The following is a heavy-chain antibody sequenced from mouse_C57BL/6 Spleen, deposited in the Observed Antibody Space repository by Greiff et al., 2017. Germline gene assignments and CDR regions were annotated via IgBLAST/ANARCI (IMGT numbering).Heavy chain of an antibody. V-gene: IGHV1-39*01. Sequence: EVQVVESGPELVKPGASVKISCKASGYSFTDYNMNWVKQSNGKSLEWIGVINPNYGTTSYNQKFKGKATLTVDQSSSTAYMQLNSLTSEDSAVXYCAKGLDYYGSSYYFDYWGQGTTLTVSS. CDR3: AKGLDYYGSSYYFDY. CDR2: INPNYGTT. D-gene: IGHD1-1*01. CDR1: GYSFTDYN. J-gene: IGHJ2*01.